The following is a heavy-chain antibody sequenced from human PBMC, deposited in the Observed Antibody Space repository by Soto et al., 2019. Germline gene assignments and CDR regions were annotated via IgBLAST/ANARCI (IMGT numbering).Heavy chain of an antibody. CDR1: GFTFSSYW. Sequence: EVQLVESGGGLVQPGGSLRLSCAASGFTFSSYWMSWVRQAPGKGLEWVANIKQDGSEKYYVDSVKGRFTISRDNAKNSLYLQMNSLRAEDTAVYYCASSGPLYYYYYGMDVWGQGTTVTVSS. V-gene: IGHV3-7*01. CDR3: ASSGPLYYYYYGMDV. J-gene: IGHJ6*02. CDR2: IKQDGSEK.